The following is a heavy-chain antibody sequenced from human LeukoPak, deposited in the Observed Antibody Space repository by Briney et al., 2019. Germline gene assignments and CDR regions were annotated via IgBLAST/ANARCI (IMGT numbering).Heavy chain of an antibody. J-gene: IGHJ4*02. CDR3: ARRGGLINFDY. CDR1: AFTFSDYA. V-gene: IGHV3-30*04. D-gene: IGHD2-8*01. Sequence: GGSLRLSCAASAFTFSDYAMHWVRQAPGKGLEWLAVISYDGIQKHYADSVKGRFTISRDNSKNTLYLQMKTLRAEDTAIYYCARRGGLINFDYWGQGTLVTVSS. CDR2: ISYDGIQK.